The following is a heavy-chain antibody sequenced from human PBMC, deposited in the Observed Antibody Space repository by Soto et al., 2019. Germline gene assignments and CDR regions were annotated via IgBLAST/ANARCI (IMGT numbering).Heavy chain of an antibody. Sequence: QVQLVQSGAEEKKPGASVKVSCKASGYTFTSYAKHWVRQAPGQRLEWMGWINAGNGNTSYSQKFQGRVTITRDTSASTAYMELSSLRSEDTAVYYCARAWVVVTAPDYWGQGTLVTVSS. CDR2: INAGNGNT. CDR1: GYTFTSYA. CDR3: ARAWVVVTAPDY. D-gene: IGHD2-21*02. V-gene: IGHV1-3*05. J-gene: IGHJ4*02.